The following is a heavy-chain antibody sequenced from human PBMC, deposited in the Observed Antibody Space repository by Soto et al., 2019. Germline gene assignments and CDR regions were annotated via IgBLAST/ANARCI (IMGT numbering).Heavy chain of an antibody. J-gene: IGHJ3*02. Sequence: GGSLRLSCAASGFTFSSYGMHWVRQAPGKGLEWVAVISYDGSNKYYADSVKGRFTISRDNSKNTLYLQMNSLRAEDTAVYYCAKVARAFTIFGPYDAFDIWGQGTMVTVSS. CDR2: ISYDGSNK. V-gene: IGHV3-30*18. CDR1: GFTFSSYG. CDR3: AKVARAFTIFGPYDAFDI. D-gene: IGHD3-3*01.